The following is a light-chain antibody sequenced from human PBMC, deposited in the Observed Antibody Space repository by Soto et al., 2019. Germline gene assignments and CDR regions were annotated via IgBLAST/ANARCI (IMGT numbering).Light chain of an antibody. CDR2: AAS. CDR1: QGIRND. J-gene: IGKJ2*01. V-gene: IGKV1-6*01. Sequence: AIQMTQSPSSLSASVGDRVTITCRASQGIRNDLGWYQQKPGKAPKLLIYAASSLQSGVPSRFSVSGSGTDFPLTISSLQPEEFATYYCLQDYNYPDTFGQGTKLEIQ. CDR3: LQDYNYPDT.